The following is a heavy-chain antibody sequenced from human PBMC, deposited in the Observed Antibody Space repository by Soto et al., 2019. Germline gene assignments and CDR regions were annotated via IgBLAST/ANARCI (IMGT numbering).Heavy chain of an antibody. CDR2: ISAYNGNT. D-gene: IGHD6-19*01. Sequence: ASVKVSCKASGYTFTSYGISWVRQAPGQGLEWMGWISAYNGNTNYAQKLQGRVTMTTDTSTSTAYMELRSLRSGDTAVYYCARWRREHATTNPPVAGPPFDYWGQGTLVTVSS. V-gene: IGHV1-18*01. J-gene: IGHJ4*02. CDR1: GYTFTSYG. CDR3: ARWRREHATTNPPVAGPPFDY.